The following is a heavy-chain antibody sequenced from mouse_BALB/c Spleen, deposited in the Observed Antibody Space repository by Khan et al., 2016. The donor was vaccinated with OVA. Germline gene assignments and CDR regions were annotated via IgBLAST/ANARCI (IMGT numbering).Heavy chain of an antibody. J-gene: IGHJ1*01. CDR3: ARPSYDSRDFEV. D-gene: IGHD2-13*01. V-gene: IGHV14-3*02. CDR1: GFNIKDTY. CDR2: IAPANGNT. Sequence: EVQLQESGAELVKPGASVKLSCTASGFNIKDTYLHWVKQRPEQGLEWIGSIAPANGNTQYDPKFQGKATITSDTSSNTSYLQLNRLTSEDTAVYYCARPSYDSRDFEVWGAGTTVTV.